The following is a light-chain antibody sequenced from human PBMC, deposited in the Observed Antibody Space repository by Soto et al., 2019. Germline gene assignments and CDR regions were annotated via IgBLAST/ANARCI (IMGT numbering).Light chain of an antibody. CDR3: QHYGSALFT. Sequence: EIVLTQSPGPLSLSPGERATLSCRASQSFSSSYLAWYQQKPGQAPRLLIYGASSRVNGIPDRFSGSGSGIDFTLTISSVEPEDFGVYYWQHYGSALFTFGPGTKVDVK. CDR2: GAS. CDR1: QSFSSSY. V-gene: IGKV3-20*01. J-gene: IGKJ3*01.